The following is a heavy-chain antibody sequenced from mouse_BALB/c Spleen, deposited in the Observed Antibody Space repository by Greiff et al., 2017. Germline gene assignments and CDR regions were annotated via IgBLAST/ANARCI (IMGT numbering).Heavy chain of an antibody. CDR1: GYTFTSYT. Sequence: VQLQQSAAELARPGASVKMSCKASGYTFTSYTMHWVKQRPGQGLEWIGYINPSSGYTEYNQKFKDKTTLTADKSSSTAYMQLSSLTSEDSAVYYCAREGNHLLRRCDYWGQGTTLTVSS. J-gene: IGHJ2*01. V-gene: IGHV1-4*02. D-gene: IGHD1-2*01. CDR2: INPSSGYT. CDR3: AREGNHLLRRCDY.